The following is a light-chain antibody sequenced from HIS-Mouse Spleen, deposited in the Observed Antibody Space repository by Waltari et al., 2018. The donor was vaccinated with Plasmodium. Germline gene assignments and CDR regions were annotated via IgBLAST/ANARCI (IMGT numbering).Light chain of an antibody. V-gene: IGLV2-14*03. Sequence: QSALTQPASVSGSPGQSITISCTGTSSDVGGYNYVSWYQQHPGKAPKLMIYDVSNRHSGVSNRFSCSKSGNTASLTSSGLQAEDEADYYCSSYTSSSTAFGTGTKVTVL. J-gene: IGLJ1*01. CDR2: DVS. CDR3: SSYTSSSTA. CDR1: SSDVGGYNY.